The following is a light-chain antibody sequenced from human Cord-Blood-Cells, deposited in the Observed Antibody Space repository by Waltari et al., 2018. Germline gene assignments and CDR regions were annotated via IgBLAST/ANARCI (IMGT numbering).Light chain of an antibody. V-gene: IGKV2-30*01. CDR2: KVS. J-gene: IGKJ1*01. CDR1: QSLVYSDGNTY. Sequence: DVVMTQSPLSLPVTLGQPASISCRSSQSLVYSDGNTYLNWFQQRPGQSPRRLIYKVSNRDYGVPDRFIGRGSGTDFTLKISRVEAEDVGVYYCMQGTHWPWTFGQGTKVEIK. CDR3: MQGTHWPWT.